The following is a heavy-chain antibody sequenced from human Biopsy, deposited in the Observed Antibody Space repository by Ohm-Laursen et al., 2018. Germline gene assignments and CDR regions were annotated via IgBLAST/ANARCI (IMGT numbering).Heavy chain of an antibody. Sequence: SLRLSCAASGFSFSSYWRNWVRQGPGKGLVWVSRINIGGSTTRYADSVKGRFTISRDNAKNTLYLQMNSLGVEDTAVYYCARDIYYIASWRAFDMWGQGTMVTVAS. CDR3: ARDIYYIASWRAFDM. J-gene: IGHJ3*02. D-gene: IGHD2-2*01. CDR2: INIGGSTT. CDR1: GFSFSSYW. V-gene: IGHV3-74*01.